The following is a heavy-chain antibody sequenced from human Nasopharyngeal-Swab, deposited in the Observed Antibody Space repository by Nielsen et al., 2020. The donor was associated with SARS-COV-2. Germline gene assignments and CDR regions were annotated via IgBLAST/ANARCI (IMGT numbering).Heavy chain of an antibody. CDR1: GGTFSSYA. CDR2: IIPIFGTT. CDR3: ARIMVRGVIISGYYYGMDV. J-gene: IGHJ6*02. V-gene: IGHV1-69*13. Sequence: SVKVSCKASGGTFSSYAISWVRQAPGQGLEWMGGIIPIFGTTNYAQKFQGRVTITADESTSTAYMELSSLRSEDTAAYYCARIMVRGVIISGYYYGMDVWGQGTTVTVSS. D-gene: IGHD3-10*01.